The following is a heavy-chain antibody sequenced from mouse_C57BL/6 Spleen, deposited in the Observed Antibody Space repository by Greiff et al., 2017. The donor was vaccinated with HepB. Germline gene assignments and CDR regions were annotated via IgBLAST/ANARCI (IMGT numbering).Heavy chain of an antibody. J-gene: IGHJ2*01. Sequence: ESGGGLVQPGGSMKLSCVASGFTFSNYWMNWVRQSPEKGLEWVAQIRLKSDNYATHYAESVKGRFTISRDDSKSSVYLQMNNLRAEDTGIYYCTGAYDGYYEDFDYWGQGTTLTVSS. CDR2: IRLKSDNYAT. D-gene: IGHD2-3*01. V-gene: IGHV6-3*01. CDR1: GFTFSNYW. CDR3: TGAYDGYYEDFDY.